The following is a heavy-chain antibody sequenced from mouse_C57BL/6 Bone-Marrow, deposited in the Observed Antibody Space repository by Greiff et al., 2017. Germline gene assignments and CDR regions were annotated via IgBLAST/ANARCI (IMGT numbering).Heavy chain of an antibody. CDR2: IDPENGDT. CDR3: TVYYYGSSYDFDY. CDR1: GFNIKDDY. J-gene: IGHJ2*01. D-gene: IGHD1-1*01. Sequence: VQLQQSGAELVRPGASVKLSCTASGFNIKDDYMHWVKQRPEQGLEWIGWIDPENGDTEYASKFQGKATITADTSSNTAYLQLSSLTSEDTAVYYCTVYYYGSSYDFDYWGQGTTLTVSS. V-gene: IGHV14-4*01.